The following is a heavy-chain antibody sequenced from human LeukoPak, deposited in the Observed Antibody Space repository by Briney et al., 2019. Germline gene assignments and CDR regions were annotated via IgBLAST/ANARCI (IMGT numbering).Heavy chain of an antibody. Sequence: PGGSLRLSCAASGFTFSSYPMSWVRQAPGKGLEWVSTIGTSGGNTYYADSVKGRFTISRDNAKNSLYLQMNSLRAEDTAVYYCARDEVYGEQYYFDYWGQGTLVTVSS. D-gene: IGHD4/OR15-4a*01. J-gene: IGHJ4*02. CDR1: GFTFSSYP. CDR2: IGTSGGNT. V-gene: IGHV3-23*01. CDR3: ARDEVYGEQYYFDY.